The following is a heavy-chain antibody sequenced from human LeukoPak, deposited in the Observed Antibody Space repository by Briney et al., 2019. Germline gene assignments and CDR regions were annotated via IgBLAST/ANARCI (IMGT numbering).Heavy chain of an antibody. CDR1: GFTFSDHY. V-gene: IGHV3-72*01. CDR2: TRNKANSYTT. J-gene: IGHJ4*02. Sequence: GGSLRLSCAASGFTFSDHYMDWVRQAPGKGLEWVGRTRNKANSYTTEYAASVKGRFTISRDDSKNSLYLQMNSLKTEDTAVYYCARGGEMATISDFDYWGQGTLVTVSS. CDR3: ARGGEMATISDFDY. D-gene: IGHD5-24*01.